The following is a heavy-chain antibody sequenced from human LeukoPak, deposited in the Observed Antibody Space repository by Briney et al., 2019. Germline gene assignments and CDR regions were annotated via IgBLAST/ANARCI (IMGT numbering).Heavy chain of an antibody. Sequence: PSETLSLTCTVSGSSVRSVNYWGWIRQPPGRGLEWIGHSYHSGHSHYNPSLKSRVTMSVDTSKNQFSLNLTSVTAADTAVYYCARVWHYGDYGGDWGQGTLVTVSS. V-gene: IGHV4-38-2*02. CDR1: GSSVRSVNY. D-gene: IGHD4-17*01. CDR2: SYHSGHS. J-gene: IGHJ4*02. CDR3: ARVWHYGDYGGD.